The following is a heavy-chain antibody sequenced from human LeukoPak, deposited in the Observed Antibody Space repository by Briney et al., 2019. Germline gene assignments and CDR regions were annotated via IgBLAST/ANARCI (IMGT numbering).Heavy chain of an antibody. D-gene: IGHD6-13*01. CDR2: IYTSGST. Sequence: MTSETLSLTCTVSGGSISSYYWSSVRQPAGKGLEWIRRIYTSGSTNYNPSLKSRVTMSVDTSKNQFSLKLSSVTAADTAVYYCARCRPRYCSNHYYYYMDDSGKGTTVTVSS. CDR3: ARCRPRYCSNHYYYYMDD. J-gene: IGHJ6*03. CDR1: GGSISSYY. V-gene: IGHV4-4*07.